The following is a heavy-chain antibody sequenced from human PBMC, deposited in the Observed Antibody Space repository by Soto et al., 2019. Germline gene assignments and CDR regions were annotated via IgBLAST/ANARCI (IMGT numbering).Heavy chain of an antibody. V-gene: IGHV4-31*03. CDR1: GGSISSGGYY. CDR2: IYYSGST. D-gene: IGHD4-17*01. J-gene: IGHJ4*02. Sequence: QVQLQESGPGLVRPSQTLSLTCTVSGGSISSGGYYWSWIRQHPGKVLEWIGYIYYSGSTYYNPSLKRRVTISVDTSKNQFSLKLSSVTAADTAVYYRARDPGNYGDFFDYWGQGTLVTVSS. CDR3: ARDPGNYGDFFDY.